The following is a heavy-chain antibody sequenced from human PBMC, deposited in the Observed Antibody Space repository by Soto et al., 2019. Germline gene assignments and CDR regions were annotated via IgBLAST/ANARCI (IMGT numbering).Heavy chain of an antibody. CDR1: GGSFSPYY. CDR3: ASGYGYYYYGMDV. J-gene: IGHJ6*02. Sequence: PSETLSLTCAVYGGSFSPYYWSWVRQPPGKGLECIGEIDHSGGTKYNPSLKSRVTISVDRSKNQFSLKLSSVTAADTAVYYCASGYGYYYYGMDVWGQGTTVTVSS. V-gene: IGHV4-34*01. CDR2: IDHSGGT. D-gene: IGHD4-17*01.